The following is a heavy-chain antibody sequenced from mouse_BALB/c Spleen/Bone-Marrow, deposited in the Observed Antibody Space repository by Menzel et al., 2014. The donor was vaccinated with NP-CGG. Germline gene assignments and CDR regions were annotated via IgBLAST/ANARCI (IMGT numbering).Heavy chain of an antibody. CDR1: GFTFTDCY. CDR2: IRNKANGYTT. D-gene: IGHD1-2*01. V-gene: IGHV7-3*02. Sequence: EVKLQESGGGLVQPGGSLRLSCATSGFTFTDCYMSWVRQPPGKALEWLGFIRNKANGYTTEYSASVKGRFTISRDNSQSILYLQMNTLRAEDSATYYCARDIGRLLFDYWGQGTTLTVSS. J-gene: IGHJ2*01. CDR3: ARDIGRLLFDY.